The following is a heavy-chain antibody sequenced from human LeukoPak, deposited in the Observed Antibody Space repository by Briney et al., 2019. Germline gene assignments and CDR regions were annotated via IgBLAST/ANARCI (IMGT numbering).Heavy chain of an antibody. CDR1: GGSFSGYY. V-gene: IGHV4-34*01. J-gene: IGHJ6*03. CDR3: ARGRSFWSGYLAGNNYYYYVDV. CDR2: INHSGST. Sequence: SETRSLTCAVYGGSFSGYYWSWIRQPPGKGLEWIGEINHSGSTNYNPSLKSRVTISVETSKNQVTLKLSSVIAADTAVHYCARGRSFWSGYLAGNNYYYYVDVWGKGTTVTVSS. D-gene: IGHD3-3*01.